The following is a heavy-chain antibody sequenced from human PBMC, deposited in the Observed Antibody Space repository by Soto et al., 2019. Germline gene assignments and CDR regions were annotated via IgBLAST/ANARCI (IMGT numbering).Heavy chain of an antibody. CDR2: ISPYNDNT. Sequence: QVQLVQSGAEVKKPGASVKVSCKASGYIFTSYGIIWVRQAPGQGLEWMGRISPYNDNTNYVQRLQGRVTMTTDTSTGTAYMELRSLRSDDTAVYYCARESQPLAYQLPGSYGMDVWCQGTTVTVSS. J-gene: IGHJ6*02. CDR3: ARESQPLAYQLPGSYGMDV. CDR1: GYIFTSYG. D-gene: IGHD2-2*01. V-gene: IGHV1-18*04.